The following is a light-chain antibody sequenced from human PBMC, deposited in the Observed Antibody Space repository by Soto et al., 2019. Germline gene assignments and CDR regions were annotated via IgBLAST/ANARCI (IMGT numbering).Light chain of an antibody. V-gene: IGKV3-20*01. CDR2: GAS. CDR3: QQYGSSLGVT. Sequence: EIVLTQSPGTLSLSPGERATLSCRASQSVGSTYLAWYQHKPGQAPRLLIFGASSRATGIPDRFSGSGSGTDFTLTISRLEPEDFAVYYCQQYGSSLGVTFGGGTKVDIK. J-gene: IGKJ4*01. CDR1: QSVGSTY.